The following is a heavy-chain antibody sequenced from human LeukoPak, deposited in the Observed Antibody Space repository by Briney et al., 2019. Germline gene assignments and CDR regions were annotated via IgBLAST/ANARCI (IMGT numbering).Heavy chain of an antibody. V-gene: IGHV5-51*01. J-gene: IGHJ5*02. CDR2: IYPGDSDT. CDR1: GYSFTSYW. D-gene: IGHD3-22*01. CDR3: ARTPHYYDSSGSLHGWFDP. Sequence: GESLKISCKGSGYSFTSYWIGWVRQMPGKGLEWMGIIYPGDSDTRYSPSFQGQVTISGDKSISTAYLQWSSLKASDTAMYYCARTPHYYDSSGSLHGWFDPWGQGTLVTVSS.